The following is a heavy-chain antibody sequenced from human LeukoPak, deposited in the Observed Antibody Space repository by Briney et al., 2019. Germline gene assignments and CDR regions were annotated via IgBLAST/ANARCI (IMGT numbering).Heavy chain of an antibody. V-gene: IGHV3-7*01. CDR2: IKEDGSEK. J-gene: IGHJ6*03. CDR1: GFTFSSYW. Sequence: GGSLRLSCVASGFTFSSYWMSWVRQAPGKGLEWVANIKEDGSEKYYVDSVKGRFTISRDSAKNSLFLQMNSLRADDTAVYYCARDHAFSYYYYYMDVWGKGTTVTVSS. D-gene: IGHD3-3*01. CDR3: ARDHAFSYYYYYMDV.